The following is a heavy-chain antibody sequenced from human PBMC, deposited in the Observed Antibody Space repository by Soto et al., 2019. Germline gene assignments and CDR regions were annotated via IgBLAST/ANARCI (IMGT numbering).Heavy chain of an antibody. Sequence: LALTCTVSGGSISTYWWSWIRQPPRKGLEWIGYIYYSGSTNYNPSLKSRVTISVDTSKNQFSLKLTSVTAADTAVYYCARSRGSTRSFDYWGQGTLVTVSS. V-gene: IGHV4-59*01. J-gene: IGHJ4*02. CDR1: GGSISTYW. D-gene: IGHD2-15*01. CDR2: IYYSGST. CDR3: ARSRGSTRSFDY.